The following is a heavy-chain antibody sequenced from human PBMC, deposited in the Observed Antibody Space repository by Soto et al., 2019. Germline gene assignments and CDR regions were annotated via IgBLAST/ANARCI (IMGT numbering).Heavy chain of an antibody. CDR3: STAYSDTVTTGFNAFDI. D-gene: IGHD4-17*01. V-gene: IGHV4-61*01. J-gene: IGHJ3*02. CDR2: IYYSGST. Sequence: SETLSLTCTVSGGAVNSGSYYWSWIRQPPGKGLEWIGYIYYSGSTNYNPSLKSRVTFSVDTSKNQFSLKLSSVTAADTAVYYCSTAYSDTVTTGFNAFDIWGQGIMVTVSS. CDR1: GGAVNSGSYY.